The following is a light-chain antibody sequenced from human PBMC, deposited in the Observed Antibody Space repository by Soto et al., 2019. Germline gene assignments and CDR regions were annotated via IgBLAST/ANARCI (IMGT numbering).Light chain of an antibody. J-gene: IGKJ1*01. V-gene: IGKV1-39*01. Sequence: DIPMTQSPSSLSASVGDRVTIPCRASQRITNSLNWYQQKPGRAPNLLIYAASSLQRGASSRFSGSGSGTDFTLTISSLQPDDFATYYCQQSFSSRWTFGQGTRVEIK. CDR1: QRITNS. CDR3: QQSFSSRWT. CDR2: AAS.